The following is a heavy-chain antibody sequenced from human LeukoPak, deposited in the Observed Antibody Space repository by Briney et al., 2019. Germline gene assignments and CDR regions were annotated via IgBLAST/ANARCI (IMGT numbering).Heavy chain of an antibody. CDR2: ISDDGSKI. CDR3: GKGPGYSVYDNLPHH. V-gene: IGHV3-30*18. Sequence: AGGSLRLSCAASGVRFSSYGMHWVRQAPGKGLGWVAVISDDGSKIYYGDSVKGRFTISRDNSKNTLNLQMDSLRADDTAVYYCGKGPGYSVYDNLPHHWGQGTLVTVSS. D-gene: IGHD5/OR15-5a*01. J-gene: IGHJ5*02. CDR1: GVRFSSYG.